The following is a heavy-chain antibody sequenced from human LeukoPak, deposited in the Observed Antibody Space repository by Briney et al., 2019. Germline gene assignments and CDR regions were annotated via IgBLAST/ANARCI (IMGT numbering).Heavy chain of an antibody. Sequence: LVKVSCKASGGTFSSYAISWVRQAPGQGLEWMGRIIPIFGTANYAQKFQGRVTITTDESTSTAYMELSSLRSEDTAVYYCARDGVGYYDSSGYYLFDYWGQGTLVTVSS. CDR1: GGTFSSYA. CDR3: ARDGVGYYDSSGYYLFDY. V-gene: IGHV1-69*05. J-gene: IGHJ4*02. CDR2: IIPIFGTA. D-gene: IGHD3-22*01.